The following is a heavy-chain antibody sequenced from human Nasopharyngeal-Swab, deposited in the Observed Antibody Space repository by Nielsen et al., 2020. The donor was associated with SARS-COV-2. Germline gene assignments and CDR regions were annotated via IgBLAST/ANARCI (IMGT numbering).Heavy chain of an antibody. V-gene: IGHV1-18*01. CDR2: ISAYNGNT. CDR1: RYCFTSYG. D-gene: IGHD2-2*01. CDR3: ARDGGIVVVPAATGEPYYYYGMDV. J-gene: IGHJ6*02. Sequence: SVNVSCLASRYCFTSYGIRRVRQAPGQRLEWMGWISAYNGNTNYAQKLQGRVTMTTDTSTSTAYMELRSLRSDDTAVYYCARDGGIVVVPAATGEPYYYYGMDVWGQGTTVTVSS.